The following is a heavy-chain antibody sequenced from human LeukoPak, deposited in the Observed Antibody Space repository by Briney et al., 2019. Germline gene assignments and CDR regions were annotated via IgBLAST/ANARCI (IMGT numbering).Heavy chain of an antibody. Sequence: PSETLSLTCAVYGGSFSGYYWSWIRQPPGKGLEWIGTIYYSGNTYYNPSLKSRVTISVDTSKNQFSLKLSSVTAADTAVYYCARDIGRYSGYDLSFFDFWGQGTLVTVSS. D-gene: IGHD5-12*01. V-gene: IGHV4-34*01. CDR1: GGSFSGYY. CDR2: IYYSGNT. CDR3: ARDIGRYSGYDLSFFDF. J-gene: IGHJ4*02.